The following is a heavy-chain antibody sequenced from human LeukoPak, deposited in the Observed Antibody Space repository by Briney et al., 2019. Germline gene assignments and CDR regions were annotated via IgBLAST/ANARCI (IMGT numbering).Heavy chain of an antibody. CDR3: AKDSETYYDFWSGPSPYDY. Sequence: GGSLRLSRAASGFTFDDYTMHWVRQAPGKGLEWVSLISWDGGSTYYADSVKGRFTISRDNSKNSLYLQMNSLRTEDTALYYCAKDSETYYDFWSGPSPYDYWGQGTLVTVSS. CDR2: ISWDGGST. CDR1: GFTFDDYT. J-gene: IGHJ4*02. V-gene: IGHV3-43*01. D-gene: IGHD3-3*01.